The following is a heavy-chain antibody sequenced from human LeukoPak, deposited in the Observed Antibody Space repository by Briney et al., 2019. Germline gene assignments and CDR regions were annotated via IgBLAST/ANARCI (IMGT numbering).Heavy chain of an antibody. CDR2: IGTAGDT. CDR1: GFTFSSYD. CDR3: ARAHCSSTSCYGNYYFDY. D-gene: IGHD2-2*01. J-gene: IGHJ4*02. Sequence: GGPLRLSCAASGFTFSSYDMHWVRQATGKGLEWVSAIGTAGDTYYPGSVKGRFTISRENAKNSLYLQMNSLRAGDTAVYYCARAHCSSTSCYGNYYFDYWGQGTLVTVSS. V-gene: IGHV3-13*01.